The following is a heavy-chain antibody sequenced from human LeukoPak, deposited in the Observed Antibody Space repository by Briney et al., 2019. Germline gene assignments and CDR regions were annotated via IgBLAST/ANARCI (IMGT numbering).Heavy chain of an antibody. CDR1: GFTLRSYV. CDR2: EWFDGTKE. CDR3: ARGVEPLAANTLAY. Sequence: GGSLTLSCAVSGFTLRSYVVHGVRQAPGKGLEWVALEWFDGTKEYYADSVQGRFIISRDYSKNTVYLQMNSLSPDDTAVYYCARGVEPLAANTLAYWGQGTLVTVSS. D-gene: IGHD1-14*01. J-gene: IGHJ4*02. V-gene: IGHV3-33*01.